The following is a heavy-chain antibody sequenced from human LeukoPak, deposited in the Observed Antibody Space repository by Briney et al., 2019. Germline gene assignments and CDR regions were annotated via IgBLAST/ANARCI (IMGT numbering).Heavy chain of an antibody. J-gene: IGHJ4*02. CDR2: INPSAGST. V-gene: IGHV1-46*01. Sequence: ASVKVSCKASGYTFTSYYMHWVRQAPGQGLEWMGIINPSAGSTSYAQKFQGRVTMTRDMSTSTVYMELSSLRSDDTAVYYCARDRHYYDSSGSRGVMGNWGQGTLVTVSS. D-gene: IGHD3-22*01. CDR3: ARDRHYYDSSGSRGVMGN. CDR1: GYTFTSYY.